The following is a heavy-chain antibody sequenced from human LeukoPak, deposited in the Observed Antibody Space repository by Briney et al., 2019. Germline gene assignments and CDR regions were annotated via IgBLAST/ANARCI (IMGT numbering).Heavy chain of an antibody. J-gene: IGHJ4*02. CDR1: GFTFSTYW. CDR3: ANGDGFDY. CDR2: IKQDGSET. Sequence: GGSLRLSCATSGFTFSTYWISWVRQAPGKGLEWVDNIKQDGSETYYADSVKGRFTIFRDNAKNSLYLQMDSLRVEDTAVYYCANGDGFDYWGQGTLVIVSS. V-gene: IGHV3-7*01. D-gene: IGHD5-24*01.